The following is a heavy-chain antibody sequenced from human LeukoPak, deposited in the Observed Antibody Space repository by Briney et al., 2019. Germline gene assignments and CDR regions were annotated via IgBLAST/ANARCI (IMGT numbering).Heavy chain of an antibody. CDR1: GFTFSSYA. J-gene: IGHJ6*03. CDR2: FSGSGGTT. CDR3: ARVRPVGTMIVEGPDYYYYMDV. D-gene: IGHD3-22*01. V-gene: IGHV3-23*01. Sequence: GGSLRLSCAASGFTFSSYAMNWVRQAPGRGLEWVSGFSGSGGTTYYADSVKGRFTISRDNSKNTLYLQMNSLRAEDTAVYYCARVRPVGTMIVEGPDYYYYMDVWGKGTTVTVSS.